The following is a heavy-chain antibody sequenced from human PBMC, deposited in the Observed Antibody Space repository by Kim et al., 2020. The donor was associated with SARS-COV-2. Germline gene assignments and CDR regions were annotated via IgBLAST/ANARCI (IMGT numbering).Heavy chain of an antibody. D-gene: IGHD3-3*01. CDR1: GGSFSGYY. CDR3: ARGRSNYDFWSPAPYYYYYMDV. V-gene: IGHV4-34*01. CDR2: INHSGST. Sequence: SETLSLTCAVYGGSFSGYYWSWIRQPPGKGLEWIGEINHSGSTNYNPSLKSRVTISVDTSKNQFSLKLSSVTAADTAVYYCARGRSNYDFWSPAPYYYYYMDVWGKGTTVTVSS. J-gene: IGHJ6*03.